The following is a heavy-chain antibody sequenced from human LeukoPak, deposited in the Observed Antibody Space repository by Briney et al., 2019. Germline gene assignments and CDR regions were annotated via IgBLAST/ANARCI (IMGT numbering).Heavy chain of an antibody. CDR1: GITLSNYA. CDR2: ISGSGGGT. D-gene: IGHD3-22*01. CDR3: AKRGVVIRVILVGFHKEAYYFDS. V-gene: IGHV3-23*01. Sequence: GGSLRLSCAVSGITLSNYAMTWVRQAPGKGLERVAGISGSGGGTNYADSVKGRFTISRDNSKNTLYLQMNNLRVDDTAVYFCAKRGVVIRVILVGFHKEAYYFDSWGQGALVTVSS. J-gene: IGHJ4*02.